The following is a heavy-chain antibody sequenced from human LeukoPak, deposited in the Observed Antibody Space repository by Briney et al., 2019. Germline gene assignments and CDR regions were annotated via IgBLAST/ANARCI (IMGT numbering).Heavy chain of an antibody. Sequence: GASVKVSCKASGGTFSSYAISWVRQAPGQGLEWMGGIIPIFGTANYAQKFQGRVTITADESTSTAYMELSSLRSEDTAVYYCARGFGELLRVSWFDYWGQGTLVTVSS. V-gene: IGHV1-69*13. J-gene: IGHJ4*02. CDR1: GGTFSSYA. D-gene: IGHD3-10*01. CDR2: IIPIFGTA. CDR3: ARGFGELLRVSWFDY.